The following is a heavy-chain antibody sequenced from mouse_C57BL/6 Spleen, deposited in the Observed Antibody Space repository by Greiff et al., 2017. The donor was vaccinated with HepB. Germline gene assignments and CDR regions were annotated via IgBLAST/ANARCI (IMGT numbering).Heavy chain of an antibody. CDR1: GYSFTDYN. CDR3: ARSPDLYYGYDEDYAMDY. CDR2: INPNYGTT. D-gene: IGHD2-2*01. Sequence: EVKLVESGPELVKPGASVKISCKASGYSFTDYNMNWVKQSNGKSLEWIGVINPNYGTTSYNQKFKGKATLTVDQSSSTAYMQLNSLTSEDSAVYYCARSPDLYYGYDEDYAMDYWGQGTSVTVSS. J-gene: IGHJ4*01. V-gene: IGHV1-39*01.